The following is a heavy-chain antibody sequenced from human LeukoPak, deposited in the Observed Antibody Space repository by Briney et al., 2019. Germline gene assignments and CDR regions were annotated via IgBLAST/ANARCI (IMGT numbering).Heavy chain of an antibody. CDR3: ARAGANYYGSGSYQQ. J-gene: IGHJ4*02. CDR1: GYTFTDYY. D-gene: IGHD3-10*01. CDR2: INPNSGVT. V-gene: IGHV1-2*02. Sequence: ASVKVSCKASGYTFTDYYIHWVRQAPGQGLEWTGWINPNSGVTHYPQKFQGRVTMTRDTSIRTAYMEVSSLRSDDTAVYYCARAGANYYGSGSYQQWGQGTLVTVSS.